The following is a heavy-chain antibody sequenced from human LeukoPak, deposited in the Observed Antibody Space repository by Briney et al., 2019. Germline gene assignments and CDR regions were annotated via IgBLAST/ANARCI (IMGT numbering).Heavy chain of an antibody. V-gene: IGHV4-34*01. J-gene: IGHJ4*02. D-gene: IGHD3-9*01. CDR2: INHSGST. CDR3: ARGPGVLRYFDWLLGRYFDY. Sequence: SETLSLTCAVYGGSFSGYYWSWIRQPPGKGLEWIGEINHSGSTNYNPSLKSRVTISVDTSKNQFSLKLSSVTAADTAVYYCARGPGVLRYFDWLLGRYFDYWGQGTLVTVSS. CDR1: GGSFSGYY.